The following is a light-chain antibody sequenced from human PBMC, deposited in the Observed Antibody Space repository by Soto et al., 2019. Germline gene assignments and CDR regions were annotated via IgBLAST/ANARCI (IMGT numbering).Light chain of an antibody. Sequence: ETVLTQSPGILSLSPGERATLSCRASQSVYSSYLAWYQQKPGQAPRLLIYDASSRATGIPDRFSGSGSGTDFTLTISRLEPEDFAVYYCQQYGNLWTFGQGTKLEI. J-gene: IGKJ2*02. CDR2: DAS. V-gene: IGKV3-20*01. CDR3: QQYGNLWT. CDR1: QSVYSSY.